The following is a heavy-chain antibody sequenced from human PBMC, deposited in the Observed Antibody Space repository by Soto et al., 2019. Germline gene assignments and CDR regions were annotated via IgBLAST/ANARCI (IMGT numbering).Heavy chain of an antibody. V-gene: IGHV4-30-4*01. J-gene: IGHJ5*02. CDR1: GGSITSDDHY. CDR2: IYYSGTT. Sequence: QVQVQESGPGLVTPSQTLSLTCSVSGGSITSDDHYWTWLRQPPGKGLEWIGSIYYSGTTNYNPYLKSRITLSIDTSKIQFSLNLTSVTAAATALFYCARQMRGRYSFAPWGQVTPVTVSS. CDR3: ARQMRGRYSFAP.